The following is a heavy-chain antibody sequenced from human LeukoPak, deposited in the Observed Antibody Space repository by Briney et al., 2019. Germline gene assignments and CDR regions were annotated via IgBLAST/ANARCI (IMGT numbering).Heavy chain of an antibody. CDR2: IHYSGST. J-gene: IGHJ6*03. D-gene: IGHD5-18*01. CDR3: ARDRYIFAGPDAYYYMDV. Sequence: PSETLSLTCTVSGASITSYYWSWIRQPPGKGLEWIGYIHYSGSTNYNPSLKSRVTMSVDTSKNQSSLKLSSVTPADTAVYYCARDRYIFAGPDAYYYMDVWGKGTTVTISS. CDR1: GASITSYY. V-gene: IGHV4-59*01.